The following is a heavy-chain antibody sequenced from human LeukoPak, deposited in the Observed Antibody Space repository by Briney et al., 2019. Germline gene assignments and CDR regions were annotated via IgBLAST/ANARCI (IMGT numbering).Heavy chain of an antibody. CDR1: GFTFDDYA. V-gene: IGHV3-43*02. Sequence: PGGSLRLSCAASGFTFDDYAMHWVRHAPGKGLEWVSLISGDGGSTYYADSVKGRFTISRDNSKNSLYLQMNSLRTEDTALYYCAKDMGTGTYSVYYYYGMDVWGQGTTVTVSS. CDR3: AKDMGTGTYSVYYYYGMDV. J-gene: IGHJ6*02. CDR2: ISGDGGST. D-gene: IGHD1-1*01.